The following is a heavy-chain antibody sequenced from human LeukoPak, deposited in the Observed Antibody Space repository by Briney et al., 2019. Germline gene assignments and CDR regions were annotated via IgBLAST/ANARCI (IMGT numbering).Heavy chain of an antibody. D-gene: IGHD3-3*01. J-gene: IGHJ3*02. Sequence: GGSLRLSCAASGFTFSSYAMSWVRQAPGKGLEWVSAISGSGGSTYYADSVKGRFTISRDNSKNTLYLQMNSLRAEDTAVYYCARLYDFWSGYSDADDAFDIWGQGTMVTVSS. CDR2: ISGSGGST. CDR1: GFTFSSYA. V-gene: IGHV3-23*01. CDR3: ARLYDFWSGYSDADDAFDI.